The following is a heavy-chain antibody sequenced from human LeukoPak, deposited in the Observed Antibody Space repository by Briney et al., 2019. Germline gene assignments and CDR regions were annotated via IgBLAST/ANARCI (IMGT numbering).Heavy chain of an antibody. V-gene: IGHV1-46*01. CDR2: IDPSDGST. J-gene: IGHJ5*01. CDR3: TRDESGTRRGWFEY. CDR1: GYTLTSYY. Sequence: ASVKVSCKASGYTLTSYYMHWVRQAPGQGLEWMGIIDPSDGSTIYAQKFRGRVTMTRGTSTSTVHMELSSLRSDDTAVYYCTRDESGTRRGWFEYWGQGTLVTVSS.